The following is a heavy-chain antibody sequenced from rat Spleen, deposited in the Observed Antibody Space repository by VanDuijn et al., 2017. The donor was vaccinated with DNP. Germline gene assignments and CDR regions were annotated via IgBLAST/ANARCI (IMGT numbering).Heavy chain of an antibody. J-gene: IGHJ3*01. D-gene: IGHD1-4*01. Sequence: EVQLVESGGGLVQPGRSMKLSCAASEFTFSRSDVAWVRQAPTKRLEWVATISYDGSRTYYRDSVKGRFTISRDNAKSTLYLQMESLRSEDTATYYCAILRTTRGAYWGQGTLVTVSS. CDR1: EFTFSRSD. CDR3: AILRTTRGAY. V-gene: IGHV5-29*01. CDR2: ISYDGSRT.